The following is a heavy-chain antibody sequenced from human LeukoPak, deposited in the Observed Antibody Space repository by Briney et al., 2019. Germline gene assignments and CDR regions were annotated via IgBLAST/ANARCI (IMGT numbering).Heavy chain of an antibody. J-gene: IGHJ3*02. D-gene: IGHD3-22*01. CDR1: GGSISSYY. Sequence: PSETLSLTCTVSGGSISSYYWSWIRQPPGKGLEWIGYIYYSGSTNYNPSLKSRVTISADTSKNQFSLKLSSVTAADTAVYYCARASKVVVITSGAFDIWGQGTMVTVSS. V-gene: IGHV4-59*01. CDR3: ARASKVVVITSGAFDI. CDR2: IYYSGST.